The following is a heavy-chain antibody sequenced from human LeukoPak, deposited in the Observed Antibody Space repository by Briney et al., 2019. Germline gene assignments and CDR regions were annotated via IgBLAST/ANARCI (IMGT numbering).Heavy chain of an antibody. CDR3: VRSPTYYNMDV. V-gene: IGHV3-30*04. Sequence: GGSLRLSCAASGFTFSNHVIHWVRQAPGKGLEWLAVISYDETNKYYADSVKGRLTISRDHSQSTVDLHMNNLRGADTAVYYCVRSPTYYNMDVWGKGTTVTVSS. J-gene: IGHJ6*03. CDR2: ISYDETNK. CDR1: GFTFSNHV.